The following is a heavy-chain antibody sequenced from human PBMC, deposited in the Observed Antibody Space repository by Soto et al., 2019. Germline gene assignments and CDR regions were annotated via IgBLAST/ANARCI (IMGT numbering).Heavy chain of an antibody. CDR2: IYYSGST. V-gene: IGHV4-39*01. J-gene: IGHJ5*02. Sequence: SETLSLTCTVSGGSISSSSYYWGWIRQPPGKGLEWIGSIYYSGSTYYNPSLKSRVTISVDTSKNQFSLKLSSVTAADTAVYYCARLHGWAAAGTVWFDPWGQGTLVTVSS. D-gene: IGHD6-13*01. CDR1: GGSISSSSYY. CDR3: ARLHGWAAAGTVWFDP.